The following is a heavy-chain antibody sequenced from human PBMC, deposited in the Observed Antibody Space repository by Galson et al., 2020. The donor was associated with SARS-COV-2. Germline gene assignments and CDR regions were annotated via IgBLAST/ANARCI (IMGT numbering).Heavy chain of an antibody. Sequence: GGSLRLSCAASGFTFSSYGMHWVRQAPGKGLEWVAVIWYDGSNKYYADSVKGRFTISRDNSKNTLYLQMNSLRAEDTAVYYCAKDPTGSSWYGWGWFDPWGQGTLVTVSS. D-gene: IGHD6-13*01. J-gene: IGHJ5*02. CDR2: IWYDGSNK. CDR3: AKDPTGSSWYGWGWFDP. V-gene: IGHV3-33*06. CDR1: GFTFSSYG.